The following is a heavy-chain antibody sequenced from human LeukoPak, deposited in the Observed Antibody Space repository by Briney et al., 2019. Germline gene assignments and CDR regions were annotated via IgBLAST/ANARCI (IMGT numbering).Heavy chain of an antibody. J-gene: IGHJ6*03. V-gene: IGHV4-39*01. CDR3: ARTIMITFGGVIAYYMDV. D-gene: IGHD3-16*02. CDR1: GGSISSSSYY. CDR2: IYYSGST. Sequence: SETLSLTCTVSGGSISSSSYYWGWIRQPPGKGLEWIGSIYYSGSTYYNPSLKSRVTISVDTSKNQFSLKLSSVTAADTAVYYCARTIMITFGGVIAYYMDVWGKGTTVAVSS.